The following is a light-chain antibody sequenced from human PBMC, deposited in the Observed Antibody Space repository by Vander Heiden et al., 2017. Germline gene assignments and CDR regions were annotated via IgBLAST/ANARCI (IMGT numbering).Light chain of an antibody. V-gene: IGLV3-25*03. CDR1: ALPKQY. Sequence: SYELTQPPSVSVSPGQTARITCSGDALPKQYAYWYQQKPGPAPVLVIYKDSERPSGIPERFSGSSSGTTVTLTISGVHAEDEADYYCQSADSSVTYWVFVGGTKLTVL. J-gene: IGLJ3*02. CDR2: KDS. CDR3: QSADSSVTYWV.